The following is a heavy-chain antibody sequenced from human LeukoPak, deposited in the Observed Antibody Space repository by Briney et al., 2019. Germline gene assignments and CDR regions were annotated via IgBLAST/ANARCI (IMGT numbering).Heavy chain of an antibody. D-gene: IGHD5-18*01. J-gene: IGHJ4*02. CDR3: ARLNVGYGYFLEATTHDY. Sequence: GGSLRLSCAASGVTFSTYPMHWVRQAPGKGLEWVAVISYDDGTNKYYADSVKGRFTISRDNSKNTLYLQMNSLRAEDTAVYYCARLNVGYGYFLEATTHDYWGQGTLVTVSS. V-gene: IGHV3-30-3*01. CDR2: ISYDDGTNK. CDR1: GVTFSTYP.